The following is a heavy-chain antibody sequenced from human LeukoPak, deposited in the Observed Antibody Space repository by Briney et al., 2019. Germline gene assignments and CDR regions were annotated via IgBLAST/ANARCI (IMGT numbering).Heavy chain of an antibody. Sequence: GGSLRLSCAASGFTFSSYWMHWLRQEPRKGLVWVSRISTDGSSRSYADSVKGRFTISRDNGKNTLYLQMNSLRAEDTAVYYCARDESPHIYSSSWPFDYWGQGTLVTVSS. CDR2: ISTDGSSR. D-gene: IGHD6-13*01. CDR1: GFTFSSYW. CDR3: ARDESPHIYSSSWPFDY. V-gene: IGHV3-74*01. J-gene: IGHJ4*02.